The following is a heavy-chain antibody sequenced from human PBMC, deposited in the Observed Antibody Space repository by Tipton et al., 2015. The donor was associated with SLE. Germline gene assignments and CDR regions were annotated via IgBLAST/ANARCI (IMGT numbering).Heavy chain of an antibody. CDR3: AKDIGSSWDGWFDP. D-gene: IGHD6-13*01. V-gene: IGHV3-13*01. CDR1: GFTFSSYD. J-gene: IGHJ5*02. CDR2: IGTAGDT. Sequence: SLRPSCAASGFTFSSYDMHWVRQATGKGLEWVSAIGTAGDTYYPGSVKGRFTISRENAKNSLYLQMNSLRAGDTALYYCAKDIGSSWDGWFDPWGQGTLVTVSS.